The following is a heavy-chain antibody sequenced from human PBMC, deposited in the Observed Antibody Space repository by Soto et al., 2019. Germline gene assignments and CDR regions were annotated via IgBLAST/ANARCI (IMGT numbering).Heavy chain of an antibody. D-gene: IGHD5-12*01. CDR1: GWSISSYY. V-gene: IGHV4-59*08. Sequence: SETLSLTCTVSGWSISSYYWSWIRQPPGKGLEWIGYIYYRANPNYNPSLKSRVTMSQDTSKNQFSLKLSSVTAADTAVYYCARHYGDGYDYLDYWGQGTLVTVSS. CDR3: ARHYGDGYDYLDY. CDR2: IYYRANP. J-gene: IGHJ4*02.